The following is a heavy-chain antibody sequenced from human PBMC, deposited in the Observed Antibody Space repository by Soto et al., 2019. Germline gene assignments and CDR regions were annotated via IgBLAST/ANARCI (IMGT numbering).Heavy chain of an antibody. CDR2: ISAYNGNT. D-gene: IGHD3-10*01. CDR3: ARDVLRHLLWFGEYHSFDI. V-gene: IGHV1-18*01. CDR1: GYTFTSYG. Sequence: QVRLVQSGAEVKKSGASVKVSCKASGYTFTSYGISGVRQAPGQGLEGMGWISAYNGNTNYAQKLQGRATMTTDTSTSTAYMELRSLRSDDTAMYYCARDVLRHLLWFGEYHSFDIWGQGTMVTVSS. J-gene: IGHJ3*02.